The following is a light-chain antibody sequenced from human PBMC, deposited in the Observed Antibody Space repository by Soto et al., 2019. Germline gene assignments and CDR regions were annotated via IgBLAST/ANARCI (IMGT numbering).Light chain of an antibody. CDR1: QSISRY. J-gene: IGKJ2*01. CDR3: HQYDNAPQT. Sequence: EIMLTQSPGTLSLSPGERTTLSCRASQSISRYLAWYQQKPGQAPRLLIYAASIRAPGIPDKFSGTGSGTDYSLTIDRLEPEDSAVYYCHQYDNAPQTFGQGTKVDI. CDR2: AAS. V-gene: IGKV3-20*01.